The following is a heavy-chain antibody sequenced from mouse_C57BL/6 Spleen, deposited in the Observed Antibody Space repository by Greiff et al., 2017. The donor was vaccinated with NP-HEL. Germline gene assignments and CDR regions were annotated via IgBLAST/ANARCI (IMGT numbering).Heavy chain of an antibody. J-gene: IGHJ1*03. CDR1: GYSITSGYD. V-gene: IGHV3-1*01. Sequence: EVQLQQSGPGMVKPSQSLSLTCTVTGYSITSGYDWHWIRHFPGNKLEWMGYISYSGSTNYNPSLKSRISITHDTSKNHFFLKLNSVTTEVTATYYCARDGDYYYGSSYAWYFDVWGTGTTVTVSS. D-gene: IGHD1-1*01. CDR2: ISYSGST. CDR3: ARDGDYYYGSSYAWYFDV.